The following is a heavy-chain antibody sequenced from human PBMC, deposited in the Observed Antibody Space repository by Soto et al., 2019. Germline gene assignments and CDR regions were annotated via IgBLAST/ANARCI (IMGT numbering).Heavy chain of an antibody. Sequence: QVQLVQSGAEVKKPGSSVKVSCKASGGTFSSYAISWVRQAPGQGLEWMGGIIPIFGTANYAQKFQGRVTITADESTSTAXXXXXXXXXXXXXXXXXXXXXXXXXGGSCYXXPGIDYWGQGTLVTVSS. V-gene: IGHV1-69*12. D-gene: IGHD2-15*01. CDR2: IIPIFGTA. CDR3: XXXXXXXXGGSCYXXPGIDY. CDR1: GGTFSSYA. J-gene: IGHJ4*02.